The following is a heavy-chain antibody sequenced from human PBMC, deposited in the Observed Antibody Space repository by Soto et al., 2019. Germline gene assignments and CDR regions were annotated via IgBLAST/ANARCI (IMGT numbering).Heavy chain of an antibody. Sequence: SETLSLTCVVYGGSFSGYYWSWIRQPPGKGLEWIGEINHGGSTKYNPSLKRRVTISVDTSKNQFSLKVSSVTVADTAVYYCARGSRHIGTVTALYFYYAMDVWGQGTTVTVSS. CDR2: INHGGST. D-gene: IGHD4-4*01. CDR3: ARGSRHIGTVTALYFYYAMDV. CDR1: GGSFSGYY. J-gene: IGHJ6*02. V-gene: IGHV4-34*01.